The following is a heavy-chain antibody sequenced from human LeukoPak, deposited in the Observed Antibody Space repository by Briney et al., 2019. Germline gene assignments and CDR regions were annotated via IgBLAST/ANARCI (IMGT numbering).Heavy chain of an antibody. Sequence: GGSLRLSCAASGFTFSDYAMSWVRQAPGKGLEWVSTISGSGSNTDYADSVKGRFTISRDNSKNTLYLQMNSLRPEDTAVYYCAKDSSSWFLHSNWFDPWGQGTLVTVPS. V-gene: IGHV3-23*01. D-gene: IGHD6-13*01. CDR3: AKDSSSWFLHSNWFDP. J-gene: IGHJ5*02. CDR1: GFTFSDYA. CDR2: ISGSGSNT.